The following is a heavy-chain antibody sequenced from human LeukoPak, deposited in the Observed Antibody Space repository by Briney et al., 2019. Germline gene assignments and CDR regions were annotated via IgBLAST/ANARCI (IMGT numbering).Heavy chain of an antibody. J-gene: IGHJ5*02. D-gene: IGHD2-15*01. CDR2: IYYSGST. CDR1: GGSISSYY. CDR3: AGSASTSKLYCSGGSCPNWFDP. V-gene: IGHV4-59*01. Sequence: PSETLSLTCTVSGGSISSYYWSWIRQPPGKGLEWIGYIYYSGSTNYNPSLKSRVTISVDTSKNQFSLKLSSVTAADTAVYYCAGSASTSKLYCSGGSCPNWFDPWGQGTLVTVSS.